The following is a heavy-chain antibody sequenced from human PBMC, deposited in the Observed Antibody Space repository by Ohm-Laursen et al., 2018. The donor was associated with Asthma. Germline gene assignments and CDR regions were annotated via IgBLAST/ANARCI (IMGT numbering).Heavy chain of an antibody. Sequence: RSLRLSCAASGFAFSRYGMYWVRQAPGKGLEWVAVIWYDGSNKYYADSVKGRFTTSRDNANDLVYLQMHDLRAEDTALYYCARIGPEWELPGREYSLIHWGQGTLVTVSS. CDR3: ARIGPEWELPGREYSLIH. D-gene: IGHD1-26*01. CDR2: IWYDGSNK. V-gene: IGHV3-33*07. J-gene: IGHJ1*01. CDR1: GFAFSRYG.